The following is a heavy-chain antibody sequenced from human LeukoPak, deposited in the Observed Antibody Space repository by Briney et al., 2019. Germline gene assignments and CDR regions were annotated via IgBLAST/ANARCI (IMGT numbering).Heavy chain of an antibody. CDR2: SRDKAHSYTT. V-gene: IGHV3-72*01. D-gene: IGHD5-18*01. Sequence: GGSLRLSCAASGFTFSDHYMDWVRQGPGKGLEWVGRSRDKAHSYTTEYAASVKGRFTISRDDSKNSLHLQMNSLRTEDTAVYYCARVERTYNYGHWGQGTLVTVSS. J-gene: IGHJ4*02. CDR3: ARVERTYNYGH. CDR1: GFTFSDHY.